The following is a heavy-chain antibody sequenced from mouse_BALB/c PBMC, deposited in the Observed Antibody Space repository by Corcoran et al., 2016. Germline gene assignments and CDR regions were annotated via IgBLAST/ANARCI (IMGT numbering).Heavy chain of an antibody. CDR1: GYSFTDYI. D-gene: IGHD2-10*02. Sequence: EIQLQQTGPELVKPGASVKISCKASGYSFTDYIMLWVKQSHGKSLEWIGNINPYYGSTSYNLKFKGKATLTVDKSSSTAYMQLNSLTSEDSAVYYCAREEYGNYVAWFAYWGQGTLVTVS. V-gene: IGHV1-39*01. CDR2: INPYYGST. CDR3: AREEYGNYVAWFAY. J-gene: IGHJ3*01.